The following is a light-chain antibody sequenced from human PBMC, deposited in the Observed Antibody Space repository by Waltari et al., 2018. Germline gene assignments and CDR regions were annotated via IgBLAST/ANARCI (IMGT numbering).Light chain of an antibody. CDR3: SSYAGTKNPYV. CDR2: EVN. V-gene: IGLV2-8*01. J-gene: IGLJ1*01. Sequence: QSALTPPPPPSGPAGQSVPLPSTGLSIYIGGYHFISCYQPPPGKVPKLIISEVNKRPSGVPDRFSGSKSGNTASLTVSGLQAEDEADYYCSSYAGTKNPYVFGTGTKVTVL. CDR1: SIYIGGYHF.